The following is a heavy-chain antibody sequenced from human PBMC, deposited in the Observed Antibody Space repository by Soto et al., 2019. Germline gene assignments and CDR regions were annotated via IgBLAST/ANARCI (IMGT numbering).Heavy chain of an antibody. CDR3: ARLGGYYQAFDN. CDR2: IYYTGTS. V-gene: IGHV4-59*08. D-gene: IGHD3-3*01. CDR1: GGSIRNNY. Sequence: SETLSLTCTVSGGSIRNNYWSWIRQPPGKGLEWVGYIYYTGTSKYNPSLKSRVTISVDSSKNQFSLKLDSVTAADTAVYYCARLGGYYQAFDNWGQGALVTVSS. J-gene: IGHJ4*02.